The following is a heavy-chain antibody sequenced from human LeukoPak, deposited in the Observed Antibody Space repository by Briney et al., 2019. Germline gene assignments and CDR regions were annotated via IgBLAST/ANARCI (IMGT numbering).Heavy chain of an antibody. Sequence: PGGSLRLSCAASGFTFSSYEMNWVRQAPGKGLEWVSYISSSGSTIYYADSVKGRFTISRDNAKNSLYLQMSSLRAEDTAVYYCARTVFCSGGSCRYYYYMDVWGKGTTVTVSS. CDR3: ARTVFCSGGSCRYYYYMDV. CDR1: GFTFSSYE. CDR2: ISSSGSTI. D-gene: IGHD2-15*01. J-gene: IGHJ6*03. V-gene: IGHV3-48*03.